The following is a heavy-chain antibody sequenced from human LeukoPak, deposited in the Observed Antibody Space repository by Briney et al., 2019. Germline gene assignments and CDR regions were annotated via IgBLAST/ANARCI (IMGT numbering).Heavy chain of an antibody. CDR3: ALIPYCTTATCYYFDF. Sequence: ASVKVSCKASGFTFTTYGISWVRQAPGHGLEWMGWISTYNGDTNYAQKLQGRVTMTADTSTSTTYMELRSLRSDDTAVYYCALIPYCTTATCYYFDFWGQGTLVTVSS. J-gene: IGHJ4*02. CDR2: ISTYNGDT. D-gene: IGHD2-2*01. V-gene: IGHV1-18*01. CDR1: GFTFTTYG.